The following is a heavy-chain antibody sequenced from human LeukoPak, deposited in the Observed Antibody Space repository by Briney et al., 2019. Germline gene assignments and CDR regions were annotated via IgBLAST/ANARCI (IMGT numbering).Heavy chain of an antibody. Sequence: GASVEVSCKASGGTFSRYAMSWVRQAPGQGLEWMGGIIPIFGTASFAQKFQGRVTITADESTGTAYMELSSLRSEDTAVYYCARVVTPRYCSTPSCYWKGWFDPWGQGTLVTVSS. J-gene: IGHJ5*02. CDR2: IIPIFGTA. V-gene: IGHV1-69*13. D-gene: IGHD2-2*01. CDR3: ARVVTPRYCSTPSCYWKGWFDP. CDR1: GGTFSRYA.